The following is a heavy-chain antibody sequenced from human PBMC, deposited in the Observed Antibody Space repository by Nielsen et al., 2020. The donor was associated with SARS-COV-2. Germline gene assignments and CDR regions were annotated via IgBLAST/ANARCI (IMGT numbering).Heavy chain of an antibody. CDR3: TTIDYSNRRCKLDHFDY. D-gene: IGHD4-11*01. J-gene: IGHJ4*02. CDR2: IKSKTDGGTT. Sequence: GGSLRLSCAASGFTFRNASVSWVRKAQGKGLEWVGRIKSKTDGGTTDYAAPVKGRFTISRDDSKNTLYLQMNSLKTEDTAVYYCTTIDYSNRRCKLDHFDYCGQGTLVTVSS. V-gene: IGHV3-15*01. CDR1: GFTFRNAS.